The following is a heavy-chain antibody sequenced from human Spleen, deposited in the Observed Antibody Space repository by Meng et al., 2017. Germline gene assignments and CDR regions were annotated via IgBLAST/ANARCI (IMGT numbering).Heavy chain of an antibody. Sequence: GESLKISCKGSGYSFTNFWIGWVRQMPGKGLEWMGVIYPGDSETRYSPSFQGQVTISADKSISTAFLQWSSLKASDTAIYHCTRPPWNCEIMTAYYGGIFEICGQAI. V-gene: IGHV5-51*01. J-gene: IGHJ3*02. CDR3: TRPPWNCEIMTAYYGGIFEI. CDR1: GYSFTNFW. CDR2: IYPGDSET. D-gene: IGHD3-9*01.